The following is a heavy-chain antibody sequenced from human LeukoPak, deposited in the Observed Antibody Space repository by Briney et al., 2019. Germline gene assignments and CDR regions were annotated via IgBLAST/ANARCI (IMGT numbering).Heavy chain of an antibody. J-gene: IGHJ4*02. Sequence: SETLSLTCAVSGGSISSYYWSWIRQPPGKGLEYIGYVYHTGSTNYNPSLKSRVTISLDTSENQFSLKLTSVTAADTAVYYCASFLTVSSSGRDYWGQGTLVTVSS. CDR3: ASFLTVSSSGRDY. CDR2: VYHTGST. V-gene: IGHV4-59*08. CDR1: GGSISSYY. D-gene: IGHD6-6*01.